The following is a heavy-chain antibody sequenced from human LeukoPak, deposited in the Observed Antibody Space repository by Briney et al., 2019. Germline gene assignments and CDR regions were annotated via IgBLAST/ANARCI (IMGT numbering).Heavy chain of an antibody. CDR1: GFTFSSYE. Sequence: PGGSLRLSCAASGFTFSSYEMNWVRQAPGKGLEWVSYISSSGSTIYYADSVKGRFTISRDNAKNSLYLQMNSLRAEDTAVYYCASVVRDAFDIWGQGTMVTVSS. CDR3: ASVVRDAFDI. J-gene: IGHJ3*02. V-gene: IGHV3-48*03. D-gene: IGHD2-15*01. CDR2: ISSSGSTI.